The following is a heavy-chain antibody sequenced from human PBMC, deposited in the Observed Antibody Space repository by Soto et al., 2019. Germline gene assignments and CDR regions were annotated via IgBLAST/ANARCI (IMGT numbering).Heavy chain of an antibody. Sequence: SETLSLTCTVSGGSISSYYWSWIRQPPGKGLEWIGYIYYSGSTNYNPSLKSRVTISVDTSKNQFSLKLSSVTAADTAVYYGARQLLDYGDEGAFDIWGQGTMVTVSS. CDR1: GGSISSYY. J-gene: IGHJ3*02. CDR3: ARQLLDYGDEGAFDI. V-gene: IGHV4-59*08. D-gene: IGHD4-17*01. CDR2: IYYSGST.